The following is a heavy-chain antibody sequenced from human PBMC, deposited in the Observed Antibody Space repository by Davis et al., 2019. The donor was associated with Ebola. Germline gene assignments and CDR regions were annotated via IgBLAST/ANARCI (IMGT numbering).Heavy chain of an antibody. J-gene: IGHJ6*02. CDR1: GGSISGYY. CDR2: VYHSGTT. V-gene: IGHV4-59*01. D-gene: IGHD2-2*01. CDR3: ARRIVVPVPRDGMDV. Sequence: PSETLSLTCTVSGGSISGYYWSWLRQPPGRGLEWIGYVYHSGTTNYNPSLESRVTISVDTSNNTFSLTLSSVTAADTAVYYCARRIVVPVPRDGMDVWGQGATVTVSS.